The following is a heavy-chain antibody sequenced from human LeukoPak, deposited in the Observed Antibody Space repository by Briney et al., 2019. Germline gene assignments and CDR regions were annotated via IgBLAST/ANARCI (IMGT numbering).Heavy chain of an antibody. CDR1: GGSISSYY. V-gene: IGHV4-59*01. J-gene: IGHJ3*02. CDR3: AREMIETDAFDI. Sequence: SETLSLTCTVSGGSISSYYWSWIRQPPGKGLEWIGYIYYSGSTNYNPSLKSRVTISVDTSKNQFSLKLSSVTAADTAVYYWAREMIETDAFDIWGQGTMVTVSS. CDR2: IYYSGST. D-gene: IGHD3-22*01.